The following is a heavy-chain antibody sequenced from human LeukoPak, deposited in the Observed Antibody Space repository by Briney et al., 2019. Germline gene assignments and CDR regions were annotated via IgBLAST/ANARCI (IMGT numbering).Heavy chain of an antibody. V-gene: IGHV3-49*04. CDR3: IEVALWWPADY. Sequence: GGPLRLSCTASGFTFGDSAISWVRQAPGQGLEWVGFIRRRNEGGTTEYAASVKGRFTISRDDSKSIAYLQMSSLKTEDTAVYYCIEVALWWPADYWGQGTLVTVSS. CDR2: IRRRNEGGTT. CDR1: GFTFGDSA. J-gene: IGHJ4*02. D-gene: IGHD2-21*01.